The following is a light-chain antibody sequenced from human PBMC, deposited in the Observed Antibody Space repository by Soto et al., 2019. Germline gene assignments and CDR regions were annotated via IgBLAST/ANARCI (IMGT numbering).Light chain of an antibody. V-gene: IGKV4-1*01. Sequence: DIVMTQSPDSLAVSLGERATINCKSSQSVVHSSNKKNYLAWYQQKPGQHPKLLIYWASTRASGVPDRFSGRGSWTDFTLTISSLQAEDVAVYYCQQCYSLSRTFGQGTKVEVK. CDR2: WAS. J-gene: IGKJ1*01. CDR3: QQCYSLSRT. CDR1: QSVVHSSNKKNY.